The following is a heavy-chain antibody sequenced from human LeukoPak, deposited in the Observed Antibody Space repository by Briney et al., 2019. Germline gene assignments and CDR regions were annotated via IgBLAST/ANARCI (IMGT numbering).Heavy chain of an antibody. CDR1: GYTFTGYY. CDR2: INPNSGGT. D-gene: IGHD4-17*01. CDR3: ARDCPYGDYMPHVRFDP. Sequence: GASVKVSCKASGYTFTGYYMHWVRQAPGQGLEWMGWINPNSGGTNYAQKFQGRVTMTRDTSISTAYMELSRLRSDDTAVYYCARDCPYGDYMPHVRFDPWGQGTLVTVSS. V-gene: IGHV1-2*02. J-gene: IGHJ5*02.